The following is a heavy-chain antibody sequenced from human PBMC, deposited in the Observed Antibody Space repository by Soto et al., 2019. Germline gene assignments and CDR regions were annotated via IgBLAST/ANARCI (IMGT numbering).Heavy chain of an antibody. V-gene: IGHV1-69*05. J-gene: IGHJ6*03. D-gene: IGHD3-3*01. CDR2: IIPIFGTA. CDR3: AREGQYYDFWSGYPAHYYYMDV. Sequence: SVKVSCKASGGTFSSYAISWVRQAPGQGLEWMGGIIPIFGTANYAQKFQGRVTMTRNTSISTAYMELSSLRSEDTAVYYCAREGQYYDFWSGYPAHYYYMDVWGKGTTVTVSS. CDR1: GGTFSSYA.